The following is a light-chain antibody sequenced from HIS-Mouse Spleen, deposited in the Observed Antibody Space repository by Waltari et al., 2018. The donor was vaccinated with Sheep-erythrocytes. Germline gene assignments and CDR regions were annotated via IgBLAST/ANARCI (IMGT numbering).Light chain of an antibody. CDR1: KLGDKY. Sequence: SYELTQPPSVSVSPGQTASITCSGDKLGDKYACWYQQKPGQSPVLVIYQDSKRTSGVSNRFSGSKSGNTASLTISGLQAEDEADYYCCSYAGSSTLVFGGGTK. CDR3: CSYAGSSTLV. J-gene: IGLJ2*01. V-gene: IGLV3-1*01. CDR2: QDS.